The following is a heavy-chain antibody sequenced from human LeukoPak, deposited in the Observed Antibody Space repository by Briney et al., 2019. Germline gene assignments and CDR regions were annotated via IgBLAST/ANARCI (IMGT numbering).Heavy chain of an antibody. J-gene: IGHJ4*02. CDR3: ARGDYGDRGYFDY. CDR1: GFTFSSYA. CDR2: ISYDGSNK. Sequence: GGSLRLSCAASGFTFSSYAMHWARQAPGKGLEWVAVISYDGSNKYYADSVKGRFTISRDNSKNTLYLQMNSLRAEDTAVYYCARGDYGDRGYFDYWGQGTLVTVSS. V-gene: IGHV3-30*04. D-gene: IGHD4-17*01.